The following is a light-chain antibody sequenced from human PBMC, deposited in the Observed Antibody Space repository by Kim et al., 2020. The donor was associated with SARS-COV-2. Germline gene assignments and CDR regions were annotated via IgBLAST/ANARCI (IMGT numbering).Light chain of an antibody. CDR3: CSYAGNNNLV. CDR1: SSDIGVYNY. CDR2: EVT. Sequence: GQSVTIYCTGTSSDIGVYNYVSWYQQYPGRAPQLMIYEVTKRPSGVPDRFSGSKSGNPASLTVSGLQADDEADYYCCSYAGNNNLVFGGGTQLTVL. J-gene: IGLJ3*02. V-gene: IGLV2-8*01.